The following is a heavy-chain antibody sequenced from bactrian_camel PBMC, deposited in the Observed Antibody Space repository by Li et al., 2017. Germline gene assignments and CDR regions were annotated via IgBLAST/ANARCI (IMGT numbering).Heavy chain of an antibody. V-gene: IGHV3S53*01. CDR1: GSTSDINC. J-gene: IGHJ4*01. D-gene: IGHD3*01. CDR2: ISNIGSA. CDR3: ATGYGTEYKY. Sequence: VQLVESGGGLVQPGGSLRLSCVASGSTSDINCMGWFRQVPGKEREGVATISNIGSASYADSVKGRFTISQDFAKNTLYLQMNSLKPEDTAVYYCATGYGTEYKYWGQGTQVTVS.